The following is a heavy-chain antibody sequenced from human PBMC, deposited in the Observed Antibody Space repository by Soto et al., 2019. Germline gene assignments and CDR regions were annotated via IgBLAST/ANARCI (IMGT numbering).Heavy chain of an antibody. J-gene: IGHJ4*02. CDR1: GGSISSYY. CDR3: ARDSGITGTGGMFDY. Sequence: QVQLQESGPGLVKPSETLSPTCTVSGGSISSYYWSWIRQPPGKGLEWIGYIYYSGSTNYNPYLRSRVTMSVDTSKNQFSLKLSSVTAADTAVYYCARDSGITGTGGMFDYWGQGTLVTVSS. CDR2: IYYSGST. D-gene: IGHD1-20*01. V-gene: IGHV4-59*01.